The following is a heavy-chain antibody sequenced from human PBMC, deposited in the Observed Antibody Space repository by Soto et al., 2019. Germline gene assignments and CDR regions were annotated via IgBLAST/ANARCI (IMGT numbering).Heavy chain of an antibody. D-gene: IGHD3-22*01. CDR3: ARLLSYYDSSGWRGMDV. J-gene: IGHJ6*02. Sequence: QVQLVESGGGVVQPGRSLRLSCAASGFTFSSYGMHWVRQAPGKGLEWVAIIWYDGNKKYYADSVKGRFTISRDNSKNXXPLKMNSLRAEDTAVYYCARLLSYYDSSGWRGMDVWGQGTTVTVSS. CDR1: GFTFSSYG. V-gene: IGHV3-33*01. CDR2: IWYDGNKK.